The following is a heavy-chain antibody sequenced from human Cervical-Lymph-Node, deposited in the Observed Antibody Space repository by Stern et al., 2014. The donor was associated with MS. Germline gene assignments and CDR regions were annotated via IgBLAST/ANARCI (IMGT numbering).Heavy chain of an antibody. CDR1: GYTFTSSD. CDR3: ARGRELLSLDY. CDR2: MNPYSGNA. Sequence: VQLVDSGAEVKKPGASVKVSCKASGYTFTSSDINCVRQGTGQGLEWMGWMNPYSGNAVYAQKFQGRVTMTRDTSTSTAYLELTSLRSEDTAVFYCARGRELLSLDYWGQGTLVTVSS. D-gene: IGHD1-26*01. V-gene: IGHV1-8*01. J-gene: IGHJ4*02.